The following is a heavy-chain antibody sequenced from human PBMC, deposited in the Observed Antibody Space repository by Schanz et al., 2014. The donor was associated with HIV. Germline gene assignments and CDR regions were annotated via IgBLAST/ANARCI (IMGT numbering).Heavy chain of an antibody. CDR2: ISGSGNTI. CDR1: GFTFSDYY. J-gene: IGHJ6*02. CDR3: ARPDYDFWVDV. D-gene: IGHD3-3*01. V-gene: IGHV3-11*01. Sequence: QVQLVESGGGVVQPGRSLRLSCAASGFTFSDYYMSWIRQAPGKGLEGVSYISGSGNTIYYADSVKGRFTISRDNAKNSLSLQMNSLRAEDTAVYYCARPDYDFWVDVWGQGTTVTVSS.